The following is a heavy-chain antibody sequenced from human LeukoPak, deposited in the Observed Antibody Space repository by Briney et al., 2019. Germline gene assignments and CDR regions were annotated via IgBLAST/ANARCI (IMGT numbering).Heavy chain of an antibody. V-gene: IGHV1-3*01. D-gene: IGHD6-19*01. CDR1: GYTFTSYA. Sequence: GASVKVSCKASGYTFTSYAMHWVRQAPGQRLEWMGWINAGNGNTKYSQKFQGRVTITRDTSASTAYMELSSLRSEDTAVYYCARDPVVVGTAVAGFGWGQGTLVTVSS. CDR2: INAGNGNT. J-gene: IGHJ4*02. CDR3: ARDPVVVGTAVAGFG.